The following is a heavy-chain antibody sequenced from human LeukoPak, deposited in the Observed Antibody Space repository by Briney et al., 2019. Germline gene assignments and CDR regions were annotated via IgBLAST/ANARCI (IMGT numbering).Heavy chain of an antibody. CDR2: ISWDGNKK. V-gene: IGHV3-30*04. CDR1: GFTFSSHA. D-gene: IGHD1-26*01. J-gene: IGHJ4*02. CDR3: ARGRGSYSADY. Sequence: GRSLRLSCAASGFTFSSHAMHWVRQAPGKGLEWVAFISWDGNKKYCADSVKGRFTISRDNSKNTLYLQMNSLRAEDTAVYYCARGRGSYSADYWGQGTLVTVSS.